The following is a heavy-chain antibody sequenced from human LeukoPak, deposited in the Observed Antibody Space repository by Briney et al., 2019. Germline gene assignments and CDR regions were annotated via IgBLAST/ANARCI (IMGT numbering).Heavy chain of an antibody. Sequence: LRLSCAASGFTFSTYWMHWVRQHPGKGLEWIGYIYYSGSTYYNPSLKSRVTISVDTSKNQFSLKLSSVTAADTAVYYCARGDDSSGHFDYWGQGTLVTVSS. CDR1: GFTFSTYW. CDR3: ARGDDSSGHFDY. CDR2: IYYSGST. D-gene: IGHD3-22*01. J-gene: IGHJ4*02. V-gene: IGHV4-31*02.